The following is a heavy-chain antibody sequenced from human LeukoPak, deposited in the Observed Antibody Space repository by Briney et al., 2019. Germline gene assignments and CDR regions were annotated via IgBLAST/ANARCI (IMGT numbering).Heavy chain of an antibody. D-gene: IGHD3-9*01. Sequence: SETLSLTCTVSGGSISSSSYYWGWIRQPPGKGPEWIGSIYYSGSTYYNPSLKSRVTISVDTSKNQFSLKLSSVTAADTAVYYCARLGGLRYFDWLRVDPWGQGTLVTVSS. CDR2: IYYSGST. V-gene: IGHV4-39*01. J-gene: IGHJ5*02. CDR3: ARLGGLRYFDWLRVDP. CDR1: GGSISSSSYY.